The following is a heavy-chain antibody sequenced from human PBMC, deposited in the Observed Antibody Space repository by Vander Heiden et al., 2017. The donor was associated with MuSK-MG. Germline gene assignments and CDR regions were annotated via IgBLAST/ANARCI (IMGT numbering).Heavy chain of an antibody. CDR3: ARDIGDPHYYYYYMDV. D-gene: IGHD3-16*01. CDR2: INPNSGGT. V-gene: IGHV1-2*02. CDR1: GYTSTGYY. J-gene: IGHJ6*03. Sequence: QVQLVQTGAEVRKPGASVTVPCKASGYTSTGYYMHWVRQAPRQGLEWVGWINPNSGGTNYAQKLQGRVTMTRDTSISTAYMELSRLRSDDTAVYYCARDIGDPHYYYYYMDVWGKGTTVTVSS.